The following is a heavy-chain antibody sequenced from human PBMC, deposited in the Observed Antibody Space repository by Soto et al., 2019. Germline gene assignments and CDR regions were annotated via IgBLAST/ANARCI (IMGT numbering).Heavy chain of an antibody. D-gene: IGHD3-10*01. CDR1: GFTFGDYA. Sequence: HPGGSLRLSCTASGFTFGDYAMSWFRQGPGKGLEWVGFIRSKAYGGTTEYAASVKGRFTISRDDSKSIAYLHMKSLKTEDTAVYYCATYYYGSGSYYDPNDYYGMDLRVQGTTVTVS. CDR2: IRSKAYGGTT. CDR3: ATYYYGSGSYYDPNDYYGMDL. J-gene: IGHJ6*02. V-gene: IGHV3-49*03.